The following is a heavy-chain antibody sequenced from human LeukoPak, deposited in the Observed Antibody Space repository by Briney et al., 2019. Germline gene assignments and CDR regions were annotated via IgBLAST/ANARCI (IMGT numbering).Heavy chain of an antibody. CDR1: GDSVSSNNGA. D-gene: IGHD6-19*01. V-gene: IGHV6-1*01. J-gene: IGHJ4*02. CDR3: ARDLGNSGWYTFDY. CDR2: TYYRSKLYN. Sequence: SRTLSLTCAISGDSVSSNNGAWNWIRQSPSRGLEWLGRTYYRSKLYNDYAESMKGRITINSDTSKNQFSLQLNPVTPEDTAVYYCARDLGNSGWYTFDYWGQGTLVTVSS.